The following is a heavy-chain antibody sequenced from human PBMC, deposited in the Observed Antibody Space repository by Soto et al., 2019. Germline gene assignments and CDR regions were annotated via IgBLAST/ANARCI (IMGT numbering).Heavy chain of an antibody. CDR3: ARSYYLADAFDV. Sequence: ASVKVSCKASGYTFTSYAMHWVRQAPGQRLEWMGWINAGNGNTKYSQKFQGRVTITRDTSASTAYMELSSLGSEDTAVYYCARSYYLADAFDVWGQGTMVTVSS. CDR2: INAGNGNT. V-gene: IGHV1-3*01. CDR1: GYTFTSYA. D-gene: IGHD3-16*01. J-gene: IGHJ3*01.